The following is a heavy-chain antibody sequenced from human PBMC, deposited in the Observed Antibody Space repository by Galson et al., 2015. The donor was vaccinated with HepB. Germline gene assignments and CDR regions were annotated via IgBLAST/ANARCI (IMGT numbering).Heavy chain of an antibody. CDR3: ARVLTDCSGGRCYGYYFDY. CDR2: ISSSSSYI. Sequence: SLRLSCAASGFTFSSYSMNWVRQAPGKGLEWVSSISSSSSYIYYADSVKGRFTISRDNAKNSLYLQMNSLGDEDTAVYYCARVLTDCSGGRCYGYYFDYWGQGTLVTVSS. J-gene: IGHJ4*02. CDR1: GFTFSSYS. V-gene: IGHV3-21*01. D-gene: IGHD2-15*01.